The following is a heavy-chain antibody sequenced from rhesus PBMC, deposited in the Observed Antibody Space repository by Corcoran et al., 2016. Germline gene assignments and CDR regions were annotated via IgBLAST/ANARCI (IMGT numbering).Heavy chain of an antibody. CDR1: VGSISSNW. J-gene: IGHJ4*01. D-gene: IGHD2-15*01. CDR2: ISGSGGSN. Sequence: QLQLQESGPGLVKPSETLSLTCAASVGSISSNWWSWIRQPPGKGLEWIGRISGSGGSNSYNPSLKSRVTISTDTSKNQLSLKLISVTAADTAVYYCASTLGPPYFDYWGQGVLVTVSS. V-gene: IGHV4-173*01. CDR3: ASTLGPPYFDY.